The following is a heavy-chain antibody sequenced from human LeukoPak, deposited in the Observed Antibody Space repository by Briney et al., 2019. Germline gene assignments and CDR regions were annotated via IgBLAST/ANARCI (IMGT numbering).Heavy chain of an antibody. CDR1: GFTFGDYA. CDR2: IRRKAYGGTA. Sequence: GGSLRLSCTASGFTFGDYAVSWVRQPPGKGLEWVGFIRRKAYGGTAEYAASVKGRFTISRDDSNSIAYLQMTYLKAEDTAVYYCRGYSYSIGIDYWGQGTLVTVSS. CDR3: RGYSYSIGIDY. V-gene: IGHV3-49*04. D-gene: IGHD5-18*01. J-gene: IGHJ4*02.